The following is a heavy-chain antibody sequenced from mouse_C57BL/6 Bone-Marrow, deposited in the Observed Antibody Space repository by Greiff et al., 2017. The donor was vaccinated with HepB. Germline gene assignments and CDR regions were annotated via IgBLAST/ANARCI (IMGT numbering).Heavy chain of an antibody. CDR3: ACHLTGYAMDY. CDR1: GYTFTSYW. D-gene: IGHD4-1*01. V-gene: IGHV1-64*01. Sequence: QVQLQQPGAELVKPGASVKLSCKASGYTFTSYWMHWVKQRPGQGLEWIGMIHPNSGSTNYNEKFKSKATLTVDKSSSTAYMQLSSLTSEDSAVYYCACHLTGYAMDYWGQGTSVTVSS. J-gene: IGHJ4*01. CDR2: IHPNSGST.